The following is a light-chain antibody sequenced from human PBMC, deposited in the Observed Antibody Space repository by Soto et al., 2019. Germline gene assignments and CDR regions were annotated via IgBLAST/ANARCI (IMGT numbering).Light chain of an antibody. J-gene: IGLJ3*02. CDR1: SSNIGSNT. CDR2: DNS. CDR3: AAWDDSLNGVV. V-gene: IGLV1-44*01. Sequence: QSVLTQPPSASGTPGQRVTISCSGSSSNIGSNTVKWYQQLPGTAPKLLIYDNSQRPSGVPDRFSGSKSGASASLAISGLQSEDEADYYCAAWDDSLNGVVFGGGTKLTVL.